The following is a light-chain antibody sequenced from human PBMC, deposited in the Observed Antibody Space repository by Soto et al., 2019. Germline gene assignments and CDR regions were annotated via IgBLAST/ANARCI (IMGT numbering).Light chain of an antibody. V-gene: IGKV3-20*01. CDR2: GAS. Sequence: EIVLTQSPGALSLSPGERATLSCGASQSVSSSYLAWYQQKPGQAPRLLIYGASTRATGIPDRFSGSVSGTDFNLTISRLEPEDFAVYYCQQYGSSPRTFGQGTKVEIK. CDR3: QQYGSSPRT. CDR1: QSVSSSY. J-gene: IGKJ1*01.